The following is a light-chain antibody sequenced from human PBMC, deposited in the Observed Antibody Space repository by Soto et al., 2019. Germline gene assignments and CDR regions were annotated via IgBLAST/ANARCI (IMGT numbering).Light chain of an antibody. V-gene: IGKV3-11*01. Sequence: EIVLTQSPATLSLSPGERATLSCRASQSVSSFLAWYQQKPGQAPRLLIYDASNSATGIPTRFSGSGSGTAFTLTISRLAPEDFAVYYCQQRINWPLTFGGGTKVEIK. CDR1: QSVSSF. CDR3: QQRINWPLT. CDR2: DAS. J-gene: IGKJ4*01.